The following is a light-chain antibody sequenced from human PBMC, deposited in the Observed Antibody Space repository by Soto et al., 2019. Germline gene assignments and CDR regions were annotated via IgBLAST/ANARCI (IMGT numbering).Light chain of an antibody. J-gene: IGKJ1*01. CDR1: QSVSSRY. CDR2: GAS. V-gene: IGKV3-20*01. Sequence: EMVLTQSPGTLSFSPGEIATLSCRASQSVSSRYLAWYQQNRGQAPGLLIYGASSRAPGIPDRFGGIGSGTQITLPVRRLEPEDFAVNYCQQYGISRWTFGHGPKGEIK. CDR3: QQYGISRWT.